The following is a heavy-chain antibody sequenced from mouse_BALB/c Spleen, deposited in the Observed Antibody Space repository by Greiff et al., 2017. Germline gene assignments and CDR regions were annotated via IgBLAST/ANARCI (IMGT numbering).Heavy chain of an antibody. CDR3: ARSRTTVPAWFAY. D-gene: IGHD1-1*01. CDR2: IYPGDGDT. CDR1: GYTFTSYW. J-gene: IGHJ3*01. V-gene: IGHV1-87*01. Sequence: QVQLQQSGAELARPGASVKLSCKASGYTFTSYWMQWVKQRPGQGLEWIGAIYPGDGDTRYTQKFKGKATLTADKSSSTAYMQLSSLASEDSAVYYCARSRTTVPAWFAYWGQGTLVTVSA.